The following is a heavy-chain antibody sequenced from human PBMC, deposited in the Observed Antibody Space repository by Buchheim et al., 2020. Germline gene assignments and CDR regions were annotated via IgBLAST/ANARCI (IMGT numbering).Heavy chain of an antibody. Sequence: QVHLVQSGAEVKKPGARVKVSCTASGYTFTSYNVHWVRQAPGQGLEWMGIINPGGDSASYAQKFQGRLTMTRGTSTSTVYMELSSLRSEDTAVYYCARDECRASACYSRAYYYFDFWGQGTL. CDR2: INPGGDSA. V-gene: IGHV1-46*01. CDR3: ARDECRASACYSRAYYYFDF. J-gene: IGHJ4*02. CDR1: GYTFTSYN. D-gene: IGHD2/OR15-2a*01.